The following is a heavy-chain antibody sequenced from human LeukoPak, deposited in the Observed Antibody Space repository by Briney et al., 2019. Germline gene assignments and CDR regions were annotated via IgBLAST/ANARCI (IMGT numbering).Heavy chain of an antibody. CDR2: IHYTGST. D-gene: IGHD6-13*01. Sequence: SETLSLTCTVSGDSFRISSYHWVWIRQPPGRGLEWLGSIHYTGSTYYNPSLKSRVTISVDTSKKQFSLNLRSVTAADTAVYYCARRYSSSWYIRYFDSWGQGTLVPVSS. V-gene: IGHV4-39*01. J-gene: IGHJ4*02. CDR3: ARRYSSSWYIRYFDS. CDR1: GDSFRISSYH.